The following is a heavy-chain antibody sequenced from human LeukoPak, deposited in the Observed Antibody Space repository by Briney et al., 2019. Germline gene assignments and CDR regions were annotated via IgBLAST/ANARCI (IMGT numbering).Heavy chain of an antibody. V-gene: IGHV4-59*06. J-gene: IGHJ3*02. CDR2: IYYSGST. Sequence: LRLSCAASGFTVSSNYMSWVRQAPGKGLEWIGYIYYSGSTYYNPSLRSRVTISVDTSKNQFSLNLSSVTAADTAVYFSARRRVVVASTDGASGAFDIWGQGTMVTVSS. CDR3: ARRRVVVASTDGASGAFDI. CDR1: GFTVSSNY. D-gene: IGHD2-15*01.